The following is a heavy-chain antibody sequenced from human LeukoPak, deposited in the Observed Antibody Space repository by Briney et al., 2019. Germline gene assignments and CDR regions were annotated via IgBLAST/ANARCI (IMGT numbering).Heavy chain of an antibody. J-gene: IGHJ5*02. V-gene: IGHV1-2*06. CDR2: INPNSGDT. CDR3: ATLVGELLGLRAVFDP. D-gene: IGHD1-26*01. CDR1: GYTFTGYH. Sequence: EASVKVSCKASGYTFTGYHMHWVRQAPGQGLEWMGRINPNSGDTNYAQKFQGRVTMTRDTSISTAYMELSRLTSDDTAVYYCATLVGELLGLRAVFDPWGQGTLVTVSS.